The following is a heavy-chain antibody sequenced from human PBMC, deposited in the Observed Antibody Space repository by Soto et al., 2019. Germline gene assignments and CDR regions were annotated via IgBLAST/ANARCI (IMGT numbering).Heavy chain of an antibody. CDR2: IFSNDEK. CDR1: GFSLSNARMG. Sequence: QVTLKESGPVLVKPTETLTLTCTVSGFSLSNARMGVSWICQPPGKALEWLAHIFSNDEKSYSTSLKSRLTISKDTSKSQVVLTMTNMDPVDTATYYCARSRPDYGGYWYFDLWGRGTLVTVSS. D-gene: IGHD4-17*01. V-gene: IGHV2-26*01. J-gene: IGHJ2*01. CDR3: ARSRPDYGGYWYFDL.